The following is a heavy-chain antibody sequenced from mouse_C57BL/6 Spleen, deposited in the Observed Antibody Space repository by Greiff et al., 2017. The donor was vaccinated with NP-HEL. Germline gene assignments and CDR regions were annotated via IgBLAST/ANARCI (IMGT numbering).Heavy chain of an antibody. V-gene: IGHV5-17*01. CDR2: ISSGSSTI. Sequence: DVKLVESGGGLVKPGGSLKLSCAASGFTFSDYGMHWVRQAPEKGLEWVAYISSGSSTIYYADTVKGRFTISRDNAKNTLFLQMTSLRSEDTAMYYCARSHYGSSQAWFAYWGQGTLVTVSA. CDR1: GFTFSDYG. D-gene: IGHD1-1*01. CDR3: ARSHYGSSQAWFAY. J-gene: IGHJ3*01.